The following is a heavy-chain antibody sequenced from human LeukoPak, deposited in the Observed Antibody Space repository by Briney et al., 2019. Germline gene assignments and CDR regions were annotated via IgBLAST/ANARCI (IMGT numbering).Heavy chain of an antibody. CDR3: TRGGSGSNWYSGLDP. Sequence: ASVKVSCKASGYTFTDYYLFWVRQAPGQGLEWMGWINSNSGDTKYAQKFQGRVTMTRDTSINTAYMELSSLRSDDTAVYYCTRGGSGSNWYSGLDPWGRGTLVTVSS. D-gene: IGHD6-13*01. J-gene: IGHJ5*02. CDR2: INSNSGDT. CDR1: GYTFTDYY. V-gene: IGHV1-2*02.